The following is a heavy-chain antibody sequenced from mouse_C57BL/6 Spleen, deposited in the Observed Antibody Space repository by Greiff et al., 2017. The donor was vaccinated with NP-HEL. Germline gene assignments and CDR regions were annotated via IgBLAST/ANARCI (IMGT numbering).Heavy chain of an antibody. CDR1: GYTFTSYW. Sequence: QVQLQQPGAELVKPGASVKLSCKASGYTFTSYWMQWVKQRPGQGLEWIGEIDPSDSYTNYNQKFKGKATLTVDTSSSTAYMQLSSLTSEDSAVYYCARWAGYLFDYWGQGTTLTVSS. J-gene: IGHJ2*01. V-gene: IGHV1-50*01. D-gene: IGHD2-2*01. CDR2: IDPSDSYT. CDR3: ARWAGYLFDY.